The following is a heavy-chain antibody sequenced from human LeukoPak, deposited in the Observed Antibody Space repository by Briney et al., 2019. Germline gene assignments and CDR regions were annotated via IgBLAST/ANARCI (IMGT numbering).Heavy chain of an antibody. J-gene: IGHJ3*01. CDR2: IRSTIYGGTT. Sequence: GGSLRLSCTVSGFNFGDFAMIWVRQAPGKGLEWLGFIRSTIYGGTTDYAASVKGRFTISRDDSKSIAYLQMNSLKTEDTAMYYCTRDYPASFDVWGQGTLVTVSS. V-gene: IGHV3-49*04. CDR3: TRDYPASFDV. CDR1: GFNFGDFA.